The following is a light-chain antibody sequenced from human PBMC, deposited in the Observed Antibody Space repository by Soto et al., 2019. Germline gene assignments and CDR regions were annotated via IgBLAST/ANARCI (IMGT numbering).Light chain of an antibody. J-gene: IGKJ1*01. CDR3: QQSRT. CDR2: KAS. V-gene: IGKV1-5*03. Sequence: DIQMTQSPSPLSASVGDRVTITCRASQSFSSWLAWYQQKPGKAPKLLIYKASNLETGVPSRFSGSGSGTEFTLTISSLQPDDFATYYCQQSRTFGEGTKVEIK. CDR1: QSFSSW.